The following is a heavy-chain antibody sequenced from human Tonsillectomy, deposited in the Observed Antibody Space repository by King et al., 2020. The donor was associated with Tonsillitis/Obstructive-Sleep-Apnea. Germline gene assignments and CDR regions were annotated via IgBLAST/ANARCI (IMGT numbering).Heavy chain of an antibody. CDR3: ARQSIAARSFDY. V-gene: IGHV5-10-1*01. D-gene: IGHD6-6*01. CDR2: IDPSDSYT. J-gene: IGHJ4*02. CDR1: GYSFTSYW. Sequence: VQLVESGAEVKKPGESLRISCKGSGYSFTSYWISWVRQMPGKGLEWMGRIDPSDSYTNYSPSFQGHVTIAADKSISTAYLQWSSLKASDTAMYYCARQSIAARSFDYWGQGTLVTVSS.